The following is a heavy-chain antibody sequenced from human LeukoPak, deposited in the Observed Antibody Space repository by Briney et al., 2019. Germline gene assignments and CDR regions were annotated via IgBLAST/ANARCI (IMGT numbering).Heavy chain of an antibody. CDR1: GFTFSTNS. J-gene: IGHJ4*02. Sequence: PGGSLRLSCAASGFTFSTNSMNWVRQAPGKGPEWVASISSSGTYIYYPESLKGRFTVSRDNAKNSVYLQMNSLRAEDTAVYYCARDVARDISGYTDWGQGTLVTVSS. D-gene: IGHD6-25*01. V-gene: IGHV3-21*01. CDR3: ARDVARDISGYTD. CDR2: ISSSGTYI.